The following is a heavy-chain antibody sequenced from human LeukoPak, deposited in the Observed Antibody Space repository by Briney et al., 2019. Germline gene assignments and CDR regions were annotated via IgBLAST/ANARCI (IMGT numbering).Heavy chain of an antibody. Sequence: SETLSLTCSVSGGSITHFQWSWIRQPAGKGLEWIGRIYTSRSTNYNPSLKSRVTISIDRSKNQVSLELTSVTAADPAVYYCATGTLDEGYYFDNWGQGILVTVSS. V-gene: IGHV4-4*07. CDR3: ATGTLDEGYYFDN. CDR2: IYTSRST. J-gene: IGHJ4*02. CDR1: GGSITHFQ. D-gene: IGHD3-9*01.